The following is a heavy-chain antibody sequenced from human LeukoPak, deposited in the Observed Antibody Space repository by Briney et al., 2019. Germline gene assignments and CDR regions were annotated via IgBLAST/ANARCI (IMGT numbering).Heavy chain of an antibody. D-gene: IGHD2-2*02. CDR1: KNMFTGYF. CDR3: AAQCNDDFCYKRDYMDV. J-gene: IGHJ6*03. CDR2: INPNSGGT. Sequence: ASVKVSCKTSKNMFTGYFMHWVRQAPGQGLEWIGWINPNSGGTLFARRFQGRVTMTRDTSIGATYMELSRLTSDDTALYYCAAQCNDDFCYKRDYMDVWGKGTMVIVSS. V-gene: IGHV1-2*02.